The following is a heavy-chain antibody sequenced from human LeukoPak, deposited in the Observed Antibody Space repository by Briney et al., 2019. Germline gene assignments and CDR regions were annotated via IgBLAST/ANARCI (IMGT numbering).Heavy chain of an antibody. D-gene: IGHD3-10*02. V-gene: IGHV3-23*01. CDR2: ISDSGADT. Sequence: GGSLRLSFAASGFTFSSSVMSWVRHAPGKGLEWVSSISDSGADTYYADSVKGRFTISRDNAKNSLYLQMNSLRAEDTAVYYCAELGITMIGGVWGKGTTVTISP. CDR3: AELGITMIGGV. CDR1: GFTFSSSV. J-gene: IGHJ6*04.